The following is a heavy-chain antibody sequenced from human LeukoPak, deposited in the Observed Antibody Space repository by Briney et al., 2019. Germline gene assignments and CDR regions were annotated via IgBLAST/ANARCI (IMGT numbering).Heavy chain of an antibody. CDR2: INHSGTT. CDR1: GGSFSGYY. D-gene: IGHD5-24*01. CDR3: AGVKDGYNVY. J-gene: IGHJ4*02. Sequence: PSETLSLTCAVYGGSFSGYYWSWIRQPPGKGLEWIGEINHSGTTNYNPSLKSRVTISEDTSKNQFSLKLSSVTAADTAVYYCAGVKDGYNVYWGQGTLVTVSS. V-gene: IGHV4-34*01.